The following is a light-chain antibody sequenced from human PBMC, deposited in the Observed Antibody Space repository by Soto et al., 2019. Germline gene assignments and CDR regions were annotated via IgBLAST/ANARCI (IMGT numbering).Light chain of an antibody. CDR2: TTA. V-gene: IGLV1-44*01. J-gene: IGLJ1*01. CDR1: SPNIGSNR. Sequence: QSVLTQPPSASGTPGQRVTISCSGSSPNIGSNRVGWYQQLPGAAPKVLISTTAKRPSGVPDRFSGSKSGTSASLAISGLQSEDEADYYCLAWDDSLNGHVFGTGTKLTVL. CDR3: LAWDDSLNGHV.